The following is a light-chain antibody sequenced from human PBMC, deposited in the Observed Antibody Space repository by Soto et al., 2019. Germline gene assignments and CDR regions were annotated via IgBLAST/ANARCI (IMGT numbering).Light chain of an antibody. CDR3: GTWDNSLGAGV. J-gene: IGLJ2*01. Sequence: QSVLTQAPSVSAAPGQKVTISCSGSTSNIGNNFVSWYQQLPGTAPKLLIYDNDKRPSGIPARFSGSKSGTSATLAITGLQTGDEADYYCGTWDNSLGAGVFGGGTKLTVL. CDR1: TSNIGNNF. V-gene: IGLV1-51*01. CDR2: DND.